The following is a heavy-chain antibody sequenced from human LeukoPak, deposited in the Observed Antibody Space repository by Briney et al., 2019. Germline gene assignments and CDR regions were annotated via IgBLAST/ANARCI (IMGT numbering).Heavy chain of an antibody. CDR2: MYYSGST. CDR1: GGSMNDYY. Sequence: SETLSLTCTVSGGSMNDYYWSWIRQPPGKGLEWIGYMYYSGSTNYNASLKSRVSISIDTSKNQFSLKLSSVTAADTAVYYCARDRYCIGGICYSGRFDPWGRGTLVTVSS. V-gene: IGHV4-59*01. D-gene: IGHD2-15*01. CDR3: ARDRYCIGGICYSGRFDP. J-gene: IGHJ5*02.